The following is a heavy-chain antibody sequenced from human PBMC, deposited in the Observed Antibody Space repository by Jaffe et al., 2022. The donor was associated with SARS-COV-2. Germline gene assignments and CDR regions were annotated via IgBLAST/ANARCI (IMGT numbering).Heavy chain of an antibody. V-gene: IGHV3-30*18. D-gene: IGHD1-1*01. J-gene: IGHJ6*02. CDR2: ISYDGGHK. CDR1: GFTFSDYA. CDR3: AKGASPKAAGYYGMGL. Sequence: QVQLVESGGGVVQPGTSLRLSCAASGFTFSDYAMHWVRQAPGKGLEWLAVISYDGGHKYYADSVMGRFPISRDNSKNTLYLQTNSLRVEDTAVYYCAKGASPKAAGYYGMGLWGQGTTVTVSS.